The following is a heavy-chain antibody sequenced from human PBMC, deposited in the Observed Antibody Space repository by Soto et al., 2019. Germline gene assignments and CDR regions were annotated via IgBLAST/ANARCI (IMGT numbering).Heavy chain of an antibody. CDR2: IYYSGST. Sequence: SETLSLTYTVSGGSISSYYWSWIRQPPGKGLEWIGYIYYSGSTNYNPSLKSRVTISVDTSKNQFSLKLSSVTAADTAVYYCARLPGIAVADDAFDIWGQGTMVTVSS. J-gene: IGHJ3*02. D-gene: IGHD6-19*01. CDR3: ARLPGIAVADDAFDI. CDR1: GGSISSYY. V-gene: IGHV4-59*08.